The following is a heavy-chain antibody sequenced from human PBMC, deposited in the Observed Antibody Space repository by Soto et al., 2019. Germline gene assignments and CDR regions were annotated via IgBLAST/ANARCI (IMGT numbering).Heavy chain of an antibody. Sequence: QVQLVESGGGVVQPGRSLRLSCAASGFPFSSYGMHWVRQAPGKWLEGAAVIWYDGSNKYYADSVKGRFTISRDNSKNAVYLQMNSMGAEDTAVYYCARGPNYDFWGGYFLGLADAFEIWCQGTMVTVSS. CDR1: GFPFSSYG. CDR2: IWYDGSNK. CDR3: ARGPNYDFWGGYFLGLADAFEI. D-gene: IGHD3-3*01. J-gene: IGHJ3*02. V-gene: IGHV3-33*01.